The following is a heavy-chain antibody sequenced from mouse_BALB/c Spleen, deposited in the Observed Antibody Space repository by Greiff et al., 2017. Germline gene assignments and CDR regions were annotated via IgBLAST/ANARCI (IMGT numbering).Heavy chain of an antibody. V-gene: IGHV2-6-7*01. CDR3: ATYEYQFAY. CDR1: GFSLTGYG. CDR2: IWGDGST. D-gene: IGHD5-1*01. Sequence: QVQLKESGPGLVAPSQSLSITCTVSGFSLTGYGVNWVRQPPGKGLEWLGMIWGDGSTDYNSALESRLSISKDNSKSQVFLKMNSLQTDDTARYYCATYEYQFAYWGQGTLVTVSA. J-gene: IGHJ3*01.